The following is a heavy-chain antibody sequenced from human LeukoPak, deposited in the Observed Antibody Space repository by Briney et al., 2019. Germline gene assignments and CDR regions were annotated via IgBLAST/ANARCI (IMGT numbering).Heavy chain of an antibody. CDR2: INHRGDT. Sequence: SETLSLTCAVYGGSFSANYSSWLRQSPGKGLEWIAEINHRGDTNYNPSVKSRVSISVDTSKNQFSLKVTSLTAADTAVYYCARGPTISETGYFYYWGQGTLVTVSS. V-gene: IGHV4-34*01. CDR3: ARGPTISETGYFYY. J-gene: IGHJ4*03. CDR1: GGSFSANY. D-gene: IGHD1-1*01.